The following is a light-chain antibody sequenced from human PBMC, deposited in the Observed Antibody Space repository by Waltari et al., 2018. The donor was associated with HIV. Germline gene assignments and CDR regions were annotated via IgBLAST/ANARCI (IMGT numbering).Light chain of an antibody. CDR2: DDT. CDR1: NVGSNS. Sequence: YVLTQPPSESVAPGQTARVPCGGQNVGSNSVQWYQQKAGQPPTLVLYDDTDRPSGIPERFSGSNSGNTATLTISRVEVGDEADYYCHVWDSAGDGHVFGSGTKVTV. J-gene: IGLJ1*01. CDR3: HVWDSAGDGHV. V-gene: IGLV3-21*02.